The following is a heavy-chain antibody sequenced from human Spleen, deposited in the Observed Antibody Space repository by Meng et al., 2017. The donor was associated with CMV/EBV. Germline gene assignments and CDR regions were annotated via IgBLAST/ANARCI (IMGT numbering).Heavy chain of an antibody. J-gene: IGHJ4*02. CDR3: ATYSRAPTAMRAYFNY. V-gene: IGHV3-30*14. CDR1: FNFRIFT. Sequence: FNFRIFTMHLVRQGPVKGPEWVAVISSDGTNKNYAASVKGRFTISRDNSKRTLYLQLSNLRTEDTAIYYCATYSRAPTAMRAYFNYWGLGTLVTVSS. CDR2: ISSDGTNK. D-gene: IGHD2-2*01.